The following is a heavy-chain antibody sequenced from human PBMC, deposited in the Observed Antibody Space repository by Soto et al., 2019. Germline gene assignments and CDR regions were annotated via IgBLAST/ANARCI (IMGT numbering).Heavy chain of an antibody. CDR1: GGSISSYY. J-gene: IGHJ3*02. CDR3: ASVKTNWDAFDI. CDR2: IYYSGST. Sequence: SETLSLTCTVSGGSISSYYWSWIRQPPGKGLEWIGYIYYSGSTNYNPSLKSRVTISVDTSKNQFSLKLSSVTAADTAVYYCASVKTNWDAFDIWGQGTMVTVSS. V-gene: IGHV4-59*08. D-gene: IGHD1-1*01.